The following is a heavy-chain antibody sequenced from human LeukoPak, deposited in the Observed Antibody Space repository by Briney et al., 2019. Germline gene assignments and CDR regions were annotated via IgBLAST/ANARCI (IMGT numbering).Heavy chain of an antibody. CDR2: ISGSGGST. D-gene: IGHD2-8*01. V-gene: IGHV3-23*01. Sequence: GGSLRLSCAASGFTFSSYSMNWVRQAPGKGLEWVSAISGSGGSTYYADSVKGRFTISRDNSKNTPYLQMNSLRAEDTAVYYCAKVLGYCTNGVCFRAFDIWGQGTMVTVSS. CDR1: GFTFSSYS. J-gene: IGHJ3*02. CDR3: AKVLGYCTNGVCFRAFDI.